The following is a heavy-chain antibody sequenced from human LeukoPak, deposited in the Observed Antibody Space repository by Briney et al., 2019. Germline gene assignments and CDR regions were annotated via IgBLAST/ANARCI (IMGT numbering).Heavy chain of an antibody. D-gene: IGHD3-10*01. CDR2: INPNSSGT. CDR1: GYTFTGYY. V-gene: IGHV1-2*02. J-gene: IGHJ6*02. CDR3: ARGRRDNGMDV. Sequence: ASVKVSCKASGYTFTGYYMHWVRQAPGQGREWMGWINPNSSGTNYAQKFQGRVTMTRDTYNSTAYMELSRLRSDDTAVYFCARGRRDNGMDVWGQGNTVTVSS.